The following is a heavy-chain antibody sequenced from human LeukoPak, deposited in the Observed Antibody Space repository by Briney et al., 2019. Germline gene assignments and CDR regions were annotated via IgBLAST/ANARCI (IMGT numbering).Heavy chain of an antibody. Sequence: ASVKVSCKASGYTFTTYDINWVRQATGQGLEWMGWTNPNSGRTGYAQKFQGRLTITRDTSISTAYMELSSLRSEDTAVYYCARVAGSIDYWGQGTLVTVSS. CDR1: GYTFTTYD. CDR2: TNPNSGRT. CDR3: ARVAGSIDY. D-gene: IGHD6-19*01. J-gene: IGHJ4*02. V-gene: IGHV1-8*03.